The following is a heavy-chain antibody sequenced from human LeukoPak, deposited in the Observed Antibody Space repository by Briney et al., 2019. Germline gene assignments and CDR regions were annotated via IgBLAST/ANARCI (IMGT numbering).Heavy chain of an antibody. J-gene: IGHJ5*02. CDR3: AKVSFRMTTVTTGWFDP. CDR2: ISGSGGST. D-gene: IGHD4-11*01. V-gene: IGHV3-23*01. CDR1: GFTFSSYA. Sequence: GGSLRLSCAASGFTFSSYAMSWVRQAPGKGLEWVSAISGSGGSTYYAGSVKGRFTISRDNSKNTLYLQMNSLRAEDTAVYYCAKVSFRMTTVTTGWFDPWGQGTLVTVSS.